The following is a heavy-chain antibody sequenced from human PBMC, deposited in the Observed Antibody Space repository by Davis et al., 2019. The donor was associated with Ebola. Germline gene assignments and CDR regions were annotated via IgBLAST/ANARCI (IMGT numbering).Heavy chain of an antibody. J-gene: IGHJ5*02. Sequence: GESLKISCAASGFTFSSYGMHWVRQAPGKGLEWVAVIWYDGSNKYYADSVKGRFTISRDNSKNTLYLQMNSLKTEDTAVYYCTTDRGYSGSWGQGTLVTVSS. V-gene: IGHV3-33*08. CDR3: TTDRGYSGS. D-gene: IGHD5-12*01. CDR1: GFTFSSYG. CDR2: IWYDGSNK.